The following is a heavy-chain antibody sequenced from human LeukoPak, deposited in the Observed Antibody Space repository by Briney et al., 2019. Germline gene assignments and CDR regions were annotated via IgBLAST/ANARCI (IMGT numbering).Heavy chain of an antibody. Sequence: GASVKVSCKASGGTFSSYAISWVRQAPGQGLEWMGRIIPIFGTANYAQKFQGRVTITTDESTSTAYMELSSLRSEDTAVYYCARDDLYDYVWGSYRAAAFDIWGQGTMVTVSS. V-gene: IGHV1-69*05. J-gene: IGHJ3*02. CDR2: IIPIFGTA. CDR3: ARDDLYDYVWGSYRAAAFDI. CDR1: GGTFSSYA. D-gene: IGHD3-16*02.